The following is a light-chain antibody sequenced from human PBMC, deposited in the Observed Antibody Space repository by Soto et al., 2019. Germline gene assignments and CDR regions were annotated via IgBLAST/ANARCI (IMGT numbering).Light chain of an antibody. V-gene: IGKV3D-15*01. Sequence: VMTQAPDSLAVSLGERATINCKSSQSVSINLAWYQQKPGQAPRLLIYDASTRATGIPARFSGSGSGTEFTLTISSLQSKDFAVYYCQQYNNWHPLTFGGGTKVEIK. J-gene: IGKJ4*01. CDR3: QQYNNWHPLT. CDR2: DAS. CDR1: QSVSIN.